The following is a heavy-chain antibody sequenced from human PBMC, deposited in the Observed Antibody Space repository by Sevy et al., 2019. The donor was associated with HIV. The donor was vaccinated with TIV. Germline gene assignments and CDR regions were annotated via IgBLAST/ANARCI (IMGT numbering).Heavy chain of an antibody. V-gene: IGHV3-7*01. CDR1: GFTLNAYW. D-gene: IGHD6-13*01. CDR2: INQDGSTQ. J-gene: IGHJ4*02. CDR3: ARAIAAAAGF. Sequence: GGSLRLSCAASGFTLNAYWMHWVRQAPGKGLEWLANINQDGSTQHYAASVKGRFTISRDNAKNLVYLQMNTMRPEDTGLYYCARAIAAAAGFWGQGTLVTVSS.